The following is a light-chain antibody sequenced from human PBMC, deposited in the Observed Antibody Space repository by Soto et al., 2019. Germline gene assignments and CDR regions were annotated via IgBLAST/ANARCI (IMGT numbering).Light chain of an antibody. Sequence: QSVLTQPPSVSGAPGQRVTISCTGSSSNIGAGYDVHWYRQLPGTAPKLLIYGNNNRPSGVPDRFSGSKSGTSAFLAITGLQAEDEADYFCQSYDSSLSGVVFGGGTKLTVL. V-gene: IGLV1-40*01. CDR3: QSYDSSLSGVV. CDR2: GNN. CDR1: SSNIGAGYD. J-gene: IGLJ2*01.